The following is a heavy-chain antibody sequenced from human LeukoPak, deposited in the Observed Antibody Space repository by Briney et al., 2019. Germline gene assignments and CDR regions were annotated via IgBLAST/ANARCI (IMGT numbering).Heavy chain of an antibody. J-gene: IGHJ3*02. CDR2: IIPIFGTA. CDR1: GGTFSSYA. V-gene: IGHV1-69*13. Sequence: SVEVSCKASGGTFSSYAISWVRQAPGQGLEWMGGIIPIFGTANYAQKFQGRVTITADESTSTAYMELSSLRSEDTAVYYCARGRVGPGDAFDIWGQGTMVTVSS. CDR3: ARGRVGPGDAFDI. D-gene: IGHD3-10*01.